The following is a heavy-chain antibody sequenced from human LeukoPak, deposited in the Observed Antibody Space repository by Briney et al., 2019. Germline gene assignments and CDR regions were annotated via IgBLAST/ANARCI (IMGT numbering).Heavy chain of an antibody. Sequence: GSLRLPCAASGFTVSSNYMSWVRQPPGKGLEWIGEINHSGSTNYNPSLKSRVTISVDTSKNQFSLKLSSVTAADTAVYYCARGFFGVVIYRAFDIWGQGTMVTVSS. CDR1: GFTVSSNY. D-gene: IGHD3-3*01. J-gene: IGHJ3*02. CDR3: ARGFFGVVIYRAFDI. V-gene: IGHV4-34*01. CDR2: INHSGST.